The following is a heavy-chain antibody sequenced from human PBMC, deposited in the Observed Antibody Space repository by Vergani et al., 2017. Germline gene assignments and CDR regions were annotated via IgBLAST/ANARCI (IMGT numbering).Heavy chain of an antibody. D-gene: IGHD6-6*01. CDR3: AKDLGTSSGGSWFDP. J-gene: IGHJ5*02. CDR1: GFTSAGYA. V-gene: IGHV3-9*02. CDR2: ISWNSNSI. Sequence: EVQLEESGGGLVLPGRSLRLSCVASGFTSAGYAMHWVRQAPGKGLGWVSGISWNSNSIGYADSVKGRFTISRDNAKNSLYLQMNSLRAEDTALYYCAKDLGTSSGGSWFDPWGQGTLVTVAS.